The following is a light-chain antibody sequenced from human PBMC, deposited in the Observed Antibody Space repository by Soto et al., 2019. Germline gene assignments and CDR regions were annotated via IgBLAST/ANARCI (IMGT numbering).Light chain of an antibody. Sequence: EIVLTQSPGTLSLSPGERATLSCRASQSVSSSYLAWYQQKPGQAPRLLMSSASSRATGIPDRFSGSGSGTDFTLTISRLEPEDFAVYFCHQFGSSLPYTFGQGTKLEIK. J-gene: IGKJ2*01. CDR2: SAS. CDR3: HQFGSSLPYT. V-gene: IGKV3-20*01. CDR1: QSVSSSY.